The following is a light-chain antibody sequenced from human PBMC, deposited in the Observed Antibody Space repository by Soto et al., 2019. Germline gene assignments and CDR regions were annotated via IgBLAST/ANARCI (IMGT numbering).Light chain of an antibody. CDR2: KAS. J-gene: IGKJ1*01. V-gene: IGKV1-5*03. Sequence: DIQMTQSPSTLSASVGDRVTITCRASESISSWLAWYQQKPGKAPKLLIYKASNLESGVPSRFSGSGSGTEFTLIISSLQTDDFATYYCQQYNSFSPWTFGQGTKVDI. CDR3: QQYNSFSPWT. CDR1: ESISSW.